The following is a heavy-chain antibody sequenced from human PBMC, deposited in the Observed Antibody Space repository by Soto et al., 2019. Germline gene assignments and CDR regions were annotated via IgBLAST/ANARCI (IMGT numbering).Heavy chain of an antibody. Sequence: GGSLRLSCVGSGFTFSNFGIHWVRQTPVTGLEYVAVVSYDGTKQYYADSVKGRFTISRDNAKNSLYLQMNSLRAEDTAVYYCVKGVSYAFDIWGQGTMVTVSS. D-gene: IGHD3-16*01. CDR1: GFTFSNFG. CDR2: VSYDGTKQ. J-gene: IGHJ3*02. CDR3: VKGVSYAFDI. V-gene: IGHV3-30*04.